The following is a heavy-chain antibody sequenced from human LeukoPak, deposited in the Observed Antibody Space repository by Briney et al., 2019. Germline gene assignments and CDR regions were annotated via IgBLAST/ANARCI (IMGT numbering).Heavy chain of an antibody. CDR2: IWYDGSNK. V-gene: IGHV3-33*01. Sequence: PGRSLRLSCAASGFTFSSYGMHWVRQAPGKGLEWVAVIWYDGSNKYYADSVKGRFTISRDNSKNTLYLQMNSLRAEDTAVYYCARANYYGSGSYYYYGMDVWGKGTTVTVSS. D-gene: IGHD3-10*01. J-gene: IGHJ6*04. CDR3: ARANYYGSGSYYYYGMDV. CDR1: GFTFSSYG.